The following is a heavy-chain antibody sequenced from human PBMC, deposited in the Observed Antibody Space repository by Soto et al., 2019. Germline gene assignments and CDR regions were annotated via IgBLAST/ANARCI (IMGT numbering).Heavy chain of an antibody. CDR2: ISSSSSYT. J-gene: IGHJ4*02. Sequence: SGGSLRLSCAASGFTFSDCYMSWIRQAPGKGLEWVSYISSSSSYTNYADSVKGRFTISRDNAKNSLYLQMNSLRAEDTAVYYCARPRVPYDSSGYYSGWGQGTLVTFSS. V-gene: IGHV3-11*06. D-gene: IGHD3-22*01. CDR3: ARPRVPYDSSGYYSG. CDR1: GFTFSDCY.